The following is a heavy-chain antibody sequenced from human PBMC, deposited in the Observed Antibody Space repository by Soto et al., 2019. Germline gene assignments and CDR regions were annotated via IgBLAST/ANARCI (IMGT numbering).Heavy chain of an antibody. CDR1: GFSFSNYA. CDR3: ARGLYYYDSSGYYSP. Sequence: GGSLRLSCAASGFSFSNYAVTWVRQAPGKGLEWVSSISSSSSYIYYADSVKGRFTISRDNAKNSLYLQMNSLRAEDTAVYYCARGLYYYDSSGYYSPWGQGTLVTVSS. J-gene: IGHJ5*02. D-gene: IGHD3-22*01. V-gene: IGHV3-21*01. CDR2: ISSSSSYI.